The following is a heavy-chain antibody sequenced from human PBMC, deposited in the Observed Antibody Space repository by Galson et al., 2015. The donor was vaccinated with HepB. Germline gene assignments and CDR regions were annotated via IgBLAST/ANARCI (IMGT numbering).Heavy chain of an antibody. Sequence: ETLSLTCAVYGGSFSGHYWSWIRQPPGKGLEWIGEINHSGSTNYNPSLKSRVTISVDTSKNQFSLKLSSVTAADTAVYYCARGRNYYDSSGYYYVEAFDIWGQGTMVTVSS. V-gene: IGHV4-34*01. D-gene: IGHD3-22*01. CDR2: INHSGST. CDR1: GGSFSGHY. CDR3: ARGRNYYDSSGYYYVEAFDI. J-gene: IGHJ3*02.